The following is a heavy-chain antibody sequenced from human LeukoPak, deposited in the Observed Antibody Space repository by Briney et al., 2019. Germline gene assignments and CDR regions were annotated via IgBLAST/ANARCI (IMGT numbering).Heavy chain of an antibody. CDR3: ARPLIAARPSGDY. Sequence: PGGSLRLSCAASGFTVSSNYMSWVRRTPGKGLEWVSVIYSGGSTYYADSVKGRFTISRHNSKNTLYLQMNSLRAEDTAVYYCARPLIAARPSGDYWGQGTLVTVSS. J-gene: IGHJ4*02. CDR1: GFTVSSNY. D-gene: IGHD6-6*01. CDR2: IYSGGST. V-gene: IGHV3-53*01.